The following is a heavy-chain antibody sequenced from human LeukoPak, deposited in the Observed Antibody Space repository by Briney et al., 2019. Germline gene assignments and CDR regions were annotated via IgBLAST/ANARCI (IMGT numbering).Heavy chain of an antibody. CDR3: ARDWNYYDSSDVFDY. V-gene: IGHV1-69*13. CDR2: IIPIFGTA. CDR1: GGTFSSYA. Sequence: ASVKVSCKASGGTFSSYAISWVRQAPGQGLEWMGGIIPIFGTANYAQKFQGRVTITADESTSTAYMELSSLRSEDTAVYYCARDWNYYDSSDVFDYWGQGTLVTVSS. D-gene: IGHD3-22*01. J-gene: IGHJ4*02.